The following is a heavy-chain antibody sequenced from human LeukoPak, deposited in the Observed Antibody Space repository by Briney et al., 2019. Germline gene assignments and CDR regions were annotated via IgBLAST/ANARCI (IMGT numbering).Heavy chain of an antibody. D-gene: IGHD3-16*01. V-gene: IGHV3-23*01. CDR3: AKGGGFAKYYFDY. CDR2: ISGSGGST. Sequence: GGSLRLSCAASGFTFSSYAMSWVRQAPGKGLEWVSAISGSGGSTYYADAVKGRFTISRDTSENMVFLQMNSLRAEDTAVYYCAKGGGFAKYYFDYWGQGTLVTVSS. CDR1: GFTFSSYA. J-gene: IGHJ4*02.